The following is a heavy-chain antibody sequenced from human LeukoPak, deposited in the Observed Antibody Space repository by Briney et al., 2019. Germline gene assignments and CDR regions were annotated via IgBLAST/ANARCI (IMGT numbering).Heavy chain of an antibody. CDR3: ARGLVYSSSSYSDY. Sequence: PSETLSLTCAVYGGSFSGYYWSWIRQPPGKGLEWIGEINHSGSTNYNPSLKSRVTISVDTSKNQFSLKLSSVTAADTAVHYCARGLVYSSSSYSDYWGQGTLVTVSS. J-gene: IGHJ4*02. CDR1: GGSFSGYY. D-gene: IGHD6-6*01. CDR2: INHSGST. V-gene: IGHV4-34*01.